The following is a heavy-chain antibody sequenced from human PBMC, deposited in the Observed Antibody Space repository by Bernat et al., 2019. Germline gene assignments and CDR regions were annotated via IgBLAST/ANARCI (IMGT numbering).Heavy chain of an antibody. Sequence: QVQRVQSGAEVKKPGASVKVSCNASGYTFTSYGISSARQAPGQGLEWMGWICAYNGNTNYAQKLQGRVTMTTDTSTSTAYMELRGLRSDATAVYYCASVTTLTTTYYYYMDVWGKGTTVTVSS. CDR2: ICAYNGNT. J-gene: IGHJ6*03. V-gene: IGHV1-18*04. CDR1: GYTFTSYG. D-gene: IGHD4-17*01. CDR3: ASVTTLTTTYYYYMDV.